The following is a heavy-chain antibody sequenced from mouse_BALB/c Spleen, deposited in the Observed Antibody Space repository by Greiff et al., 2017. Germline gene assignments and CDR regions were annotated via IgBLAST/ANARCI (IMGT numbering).Heavy chain of an antibody. CDR3: TRGYYCYSSSYWYFDD. CDR2: IYPGNSDT. Sequence: VQLQQSGTVLARPGASVKMSCKASGYTFTSYWMHWVKQRPGQGLEWIGAIYPGNSDTSYNQKFKGKAKLTAVTSTSTAYMELSSLTNEDSAVYYDTRGYYCYSSSYWYFDDWGEGTTVTVSS. D-gene: IGHD1-1*01. J-gene: IGHJ1*01. V-gene: IGHV1-5*01. CDR1: GYTFTSYW.